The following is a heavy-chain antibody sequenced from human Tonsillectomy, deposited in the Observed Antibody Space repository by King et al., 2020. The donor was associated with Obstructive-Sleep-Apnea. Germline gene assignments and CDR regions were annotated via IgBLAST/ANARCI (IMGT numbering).Heavy chain of an antibody. CDR2: IRYDGSNK. CDR1: GFTFSSYG. J-gene: IGHJ1*01. CDR3: AKDRPSSGWLY. V-gene: IGHV3-30*02. Sequence: VQLVESGGGVVQPGRSLRLSCAASGFTFSSYGMHWVRQAPGKGLEWVAFIRYDGSNKYYADSVKGRFTISRDNSKNTLYLQMNSLRAEDTAVYYCAKDRPSSGWLYWGHGTLVTVSS. D-gene: IGHD6-19*01.